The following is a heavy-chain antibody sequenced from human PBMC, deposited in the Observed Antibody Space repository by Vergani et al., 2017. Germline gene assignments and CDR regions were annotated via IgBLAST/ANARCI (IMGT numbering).Heavy chain of an antibody. CDR1: GGSISGYY. D-gene: IGHD2-15*01. CDR2: IYTSGST. J-gene: IGHJ3*02. CDR3: ARDSWYCSGGSCSPREAFDI. Sequence: QVQLQESGPGLVKPSETLSLTCTVSGGSISGYYWSWIRQPAGKGLEWIGRIYTSGSTNNNPSLKSRVTMSVDTSKNQFSLKLSSVTAADTAVYYCARDSWYCSGGSCSPREAFDIWGQGTMVTVSS. V-gene: IGHV4-4*07.